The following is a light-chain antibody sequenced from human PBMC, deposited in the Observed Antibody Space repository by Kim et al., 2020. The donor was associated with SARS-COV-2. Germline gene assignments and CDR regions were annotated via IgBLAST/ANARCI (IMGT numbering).Light chain of an antibody. Sequence: QPVLTQSPSASASLGASVKLTCTLSSGHSRYAIAWHQQQPEKGPRYLMKLNSDGSHSKGDGIPDRFSGSSSGAERYLTIPSLQSEDEADYYCQTWDTGIRVFGGGTKVTVL. V-gene: IGLV4-69*01. CDR2: LNSDGSH. J-gene: IGLJ3*02. CDR1: SGHSRYA. CDR3: QTWDTGIRV.